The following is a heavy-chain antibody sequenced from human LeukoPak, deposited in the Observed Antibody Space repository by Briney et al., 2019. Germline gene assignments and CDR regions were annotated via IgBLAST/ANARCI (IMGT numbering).Heavy chain of an antibody. D-gene: IGHD3-22*01. CDR1: GYTFTSYD. J-gene: IGHJ4*02. CDR3: ARSASGDSSGYYSVDFDY. CDR2: MYPNSGNT. Sequence: ASVTVSCKASGYTFTSYDINWVRQATGQGLEWMGWMYPNSGNTGYAQKFQGRVTITSNTSISTAYMELSSLRSEDTAVYYCARSASGDSSGYYSVDFDYWGQGTLVTVSS. V-gene: IGHV1-8*03.